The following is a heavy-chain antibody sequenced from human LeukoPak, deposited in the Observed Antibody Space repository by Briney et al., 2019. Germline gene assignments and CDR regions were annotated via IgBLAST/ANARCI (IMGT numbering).Heavy chain of an antibody. CDR1: GGSISSGSYY. Sequence: SETLSLTCSVSGGSISSGSYYWTWIRQPAGKGLEWIGRIYTSGSTNYNPSLKSRVTISVDTSKNQFSLKLSSVTAADTAVYYCAREVVVITHFDYWGQGTLVTVSS. CDR3: AREVVVITHFDY. CDR2: IYTSGST. D-gene: IGHD3-22*01. J-gene: IGHJ4*02. V-gene: IGHV4-61*02.